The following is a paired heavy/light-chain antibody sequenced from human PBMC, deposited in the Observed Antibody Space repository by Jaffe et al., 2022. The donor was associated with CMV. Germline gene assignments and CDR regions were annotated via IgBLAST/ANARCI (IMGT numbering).Heavy chain of an antibody. D-gene: IGHD5-12*01. V-gene: IGHV3-33*08. CDR2: IWSDGSNK. CDR1: GFTFSTYG. Sequence: QVQLGESGGGVVQPGRSLRLSCAASGFTFSTYGMHWVRQAPGKGLEWVALIWSDGSNKYYGDSVKGRFTVSRDNSNNTLYLQMNSLRADDTAVYYCARGGDGGYSFDSWGQGILVTVSS. J-gene: IGHJ4*02. CDR3: ARGGDGGYSFDS.
Light chain of an antibody. V-gene: IGKV3-20*01. Sequence: EIVLTQSPGTLSLSPGERATLSCRASQSVSSTYLAWYQQKPGQAPRLLIYGASSRATGIPDRFSGSGSGTDFTLTVSRLEPEDFAVYYCQQYDSSPGYTFGQGTKLEIK. J-gene: IGKJ2*01. CDR1: QSVSSTY. CDR3: QQYDSSPGYT. CDR2: GAS.